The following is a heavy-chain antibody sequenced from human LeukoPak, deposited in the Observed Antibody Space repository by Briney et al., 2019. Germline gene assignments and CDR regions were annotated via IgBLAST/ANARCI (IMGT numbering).Heavy chain of an antibody. CDR2: IYYSGST. J-gene: IGHJ4*02. CDR3: ARLVLRLGDYFDY. V-gene: IGHV4-39*01. D-gene: IGHD5-12*01. Sequence: SETLSVSCAVSGGSISSGGYYWGWIRQPPGKGLEWIGSIYYSGSTYYNPSLKSRVTISVDTSKNQFSLKLSSVTAADTAVYYCARLVLRLGDYFDYWGQGTLVTVSS. CDR1: GGSISSGGYY.